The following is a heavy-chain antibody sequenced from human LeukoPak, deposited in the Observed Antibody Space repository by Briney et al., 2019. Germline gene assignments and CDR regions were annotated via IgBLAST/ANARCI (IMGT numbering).Heavy chain of an antibody. CDR3: ARVVTPWYYYDSSGYPELTGFDY. J-gene: IGHJ4*02. CDR1: GGSISSYY. CDR2: IYYSGST. Sequence: KSSETLSLTCTVSGGSISSYYWSWIRQPPGKGLEWIGYIYYSGSTNYNPSLKSRVTISVDTSKNQFSLKLSSVTAADTAVYYCARVVTPWYYYDSSGYPELTGFDYWGQGTLVTVSS. V-gene: IGHV4-59*01. D-gene: IGHD3-22*01.